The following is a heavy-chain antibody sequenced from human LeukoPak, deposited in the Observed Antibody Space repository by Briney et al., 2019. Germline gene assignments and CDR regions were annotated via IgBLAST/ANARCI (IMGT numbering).Heavy chain of an antibody. CDR2: IKEDGSRE. V-gene: IGHV3-7*01. CDR3: ARDSPGYGAYVS. CDR1: GFTFSTYW. D-gene: IGHD5-12*01. J-gene: IGHJ1*01. Sequence: GGSLRLSCAASGFTFSTYWMTWVRQAPGKGLEWVTNIKEDGSREYYVDSVKGRFTISRDNTKNSLYLQMDSLTAEDTAVYYCARDSPGYGAYVSWGQGTLVSVSS.